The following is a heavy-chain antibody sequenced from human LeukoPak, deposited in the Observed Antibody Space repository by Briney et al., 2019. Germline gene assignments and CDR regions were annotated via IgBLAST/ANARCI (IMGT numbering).Heavy chain of an antibody. CDR2: INPSGGST. J-gene: IGHJ5*02. V-gene: IGHV1-46*01. Sequence: ASVKVSCKASGYTFTSYYMHWVRQAPGQGLEWMGIINPSGGSTSYAQKFQGRVTITADKSTSTAYMELSSLRSEDTAVYYCARGPYCGGDCPTRWFDPWGQGTLVTVSS. D-gene: IGHD2-21*02. CDR3: ARGPYCGGDCPTRWFDP. CDR1: GYTFTSYY.